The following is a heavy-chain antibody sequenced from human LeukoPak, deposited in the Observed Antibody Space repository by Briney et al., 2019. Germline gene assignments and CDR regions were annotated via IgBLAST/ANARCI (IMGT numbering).Heavy chain of an antibody. V-gene: IGHV1-69*01. Sequence: GSSVKVSCKASGSTFSSYAISWVRQAPGQGLEWMGGIIPIFGTANYAQKFQGRVTITADESTSTAYMELSSLRSEDTAVYYCARDAADDSSGYYGYYGMDVWGQGTTVTVSS. CDR1: GSTFSSYA. CDR2: IIPIFGTA. D-gene: IGHD3-22*01. CDR3: ARDAADDSSGYYGYYGMDV. J-gene: IGHJ6*02.